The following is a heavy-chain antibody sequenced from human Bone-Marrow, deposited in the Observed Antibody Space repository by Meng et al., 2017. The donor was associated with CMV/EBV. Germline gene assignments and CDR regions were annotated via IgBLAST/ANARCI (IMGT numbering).Heavy chain of an antibody. CDR3: AREVRVVPAPRYYYYYGMDV. J-gene: IGHJ6*01. CDR1: GGTFSSYA. Sequence: SVKVSCKASGGTFSSYAISWVRQAPGQGLEWMGGIIPILGIANYAQKFQGRVTITADKSTSTAYMELSSLRSEDTAVYYCAREVRVVPAPRYYYYYGMDVWGQGTTVTGSS. D-gene: IGHD2-2*01. CDR2: IIPILGIA. V-gene: IGHV1-69*10.